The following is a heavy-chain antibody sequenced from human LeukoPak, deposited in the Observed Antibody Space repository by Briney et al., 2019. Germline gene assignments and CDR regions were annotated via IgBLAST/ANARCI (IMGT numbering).Heavy chain of an antibody. CDR3: ARGGSGWYEEYFQE. J-gene: IGHJ1*01. Sequence: GGSLRLSCAASGFTFSSYSMNWVRQAPGKGLEWVSYITSSGSFIYYADSVKGRFTISRDNAKNPLYLQMNSLRDEDTAVYYCARGGSGWYEEYFQEWGQGTLLTVSS. CDR2: ITSSGSFI. V-gene: IGHV3-48*02. CDR1: GFTFSSYS. D-gene: IGHD6-19*01.